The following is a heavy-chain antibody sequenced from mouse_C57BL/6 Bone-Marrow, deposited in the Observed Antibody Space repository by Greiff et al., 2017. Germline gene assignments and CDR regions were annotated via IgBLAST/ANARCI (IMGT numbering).Heavy chain of an antibody. Sequence: LQQSGASVKLSCKATGYTFTGYWIEWVKQRPGHGLEWIGEILPGSGSTNYNEKFKGKATFTADTSSNTAYMQLSSLTTEDSAIDYCARRDYYGSYWYFDVWGTGTTVTVSS. V-gene: IGHV1-9*01. D-gene: IGHD1-1*01. J-gene: IGHJ1*03. CDR1: GYTFTGYW. CDR3: ARRDYYGSYWYFDV. CDR2: ILPGSGST.